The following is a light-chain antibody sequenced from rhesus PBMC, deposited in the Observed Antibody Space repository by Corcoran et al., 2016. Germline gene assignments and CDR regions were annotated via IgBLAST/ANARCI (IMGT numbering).Light chain of an antibody. V-gene: IGKV1S12*01. CDR2: AAS. CDR3: QHYYDNPLT. J-gene: IGKJ4*01. Sequence: DIQMTQSPSALSASVGDRVTISCRASQNIYSNLAWYQQKPGKAPKLLIYAASSLQTGIPSRFSGNGSGTDFTLTISSLQPEDSAAYYCQHYYDNPLTFGGGTKVELK. CDR1: QNIYSN.